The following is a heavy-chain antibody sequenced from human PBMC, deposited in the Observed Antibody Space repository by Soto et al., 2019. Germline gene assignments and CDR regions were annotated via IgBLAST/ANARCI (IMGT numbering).Heavy chain of an antibody. Sequence: SETLSLTCTVSGGSISSSSYYWGWIRQPPGKGLEWIGSIYYSGSTYYNPSLKSRVTISVDTSKNQFSLKLSSVTAADTAVYYCARHRGVTHYYYYMDVWGKGTTVTVSS. CDR2: IYYSGST. CDR1: GGSISSSSYY. V-gene: IGHV4-39*01. D-gene: IGHD2-21*02. CDR3: ARHRGVTHYYYYMDV. J-gene: IGHJ6*03.